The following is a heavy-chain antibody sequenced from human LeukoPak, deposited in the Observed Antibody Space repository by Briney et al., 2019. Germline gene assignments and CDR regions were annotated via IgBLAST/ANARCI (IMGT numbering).Heavy chain of an antibody. CDR1: GFTFSSYA. D-gene: IGHD2-2*01. V-gene: IGHV3-23*01. CDR3: AKGQAAMRLSFDY. CDR2: ISGSGGST. J-gene: IGHJ4*02. Sequence: PGGSLRLSCAASGFTFSSYAMSWVRQAPGKGLGWVSAISGSGGSTYYADSVKGRFTIPRDNSKNTLYLQMNSLRAEDTAVYYCAKGQAAMRLSFDYWGQGTLVTVSS.